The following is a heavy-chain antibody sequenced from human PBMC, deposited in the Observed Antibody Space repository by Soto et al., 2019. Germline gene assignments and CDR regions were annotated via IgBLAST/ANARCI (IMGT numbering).Heavy chain of an antibody. CDR3: ARDLTF. V-gene: IGHV3-23*01. J-gene: IGHJ4*02. CDR2: ITGRGGNT. Sequence: GASPRHSSTASGFCYSGHSMSWVREATGKGLEWVSGITGRGGNTYYADSVMGRFTISRDSSKNTLYLQMNSLRAEDTAMYYCARDLTFWGQGTLVTVSS. CDR1: GFCYSGHS.